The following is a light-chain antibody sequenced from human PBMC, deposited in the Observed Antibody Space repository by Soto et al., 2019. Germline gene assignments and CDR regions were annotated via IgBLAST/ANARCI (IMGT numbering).Light chain of an antibody. CDR2: AAS. J-gene: IGKJ1*01. CDR1: QGIRND. CDR3: LQDYNYPWT. Sequence: ALQMTQSPSSLSASVGDRVTITCRASQGIRNDLGWYQQKPGKAPKLLIYAASSLQSGVPSRFSRSGSGTDFTLTISSLQHDDFATYYCLQDYNYPWTFGQGTKVEI. V-gene: IGKV1-6*01.